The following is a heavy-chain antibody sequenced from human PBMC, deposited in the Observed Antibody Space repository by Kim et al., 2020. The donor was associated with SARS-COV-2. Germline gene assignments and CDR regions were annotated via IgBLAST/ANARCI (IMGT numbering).Heavy chain of an antibody. V-gene: IGHV1-2*06. D-gene: IGHD2-21*02. J-gene: IGHJ4*02. Sequence: ASVKVSCQASGYTFTAYYMHWVRQAPGQGLEWMGRINPKSGGTNYAQKFQGRVTMTRDMSISTAYMELYSLRSDDTAVYYCARDPRVGGGDCPDYWGQGTLVTVSS. CDR1: GYTFTAYY. CDR3: ARDPRVGGGDCPDY. CDR2: INPKSGGT.